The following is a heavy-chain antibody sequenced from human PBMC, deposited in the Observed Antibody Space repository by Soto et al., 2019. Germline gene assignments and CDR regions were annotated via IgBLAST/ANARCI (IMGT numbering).Heavy chain of an antibody. D-gene: IGHD3-10*01. Sequence: QVQLQESGPGLVKPSETLSLTCTVSGGSISSYYWSWIRQPPGKGLEWIGYIYYSGSTNYNPSLKCRLTKTVDPSHKKPSLKMNSMTDADPNVYYCARHNYGSGTTYFDYWGQGSLVTVSS. J-gene: IGHJ4*02. V-gene: IGHV4-59*08. CDR2: IYYSGST. CDR1: GGSISSYY. CDR3: ARHNYGSGTTYFDY.